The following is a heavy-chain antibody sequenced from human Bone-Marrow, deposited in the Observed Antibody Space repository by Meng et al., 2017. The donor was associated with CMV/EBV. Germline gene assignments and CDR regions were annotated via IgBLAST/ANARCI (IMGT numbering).Heavy chain of an antibody. Sequence: GESLKISCAASGFTFSSYAMNWVRQAPGKGLEWISTISRSGSNTYYADSVKGRFTISRDNAKNSLYLQMNSLRADDTALYYCSKKAVSPPSLDNWFDSWGQGTLFTVSS. J-gene: IGHJ5*01. CDR1: GFTFSSYA. CDR2: ISRSGSNT. CDR3: SKKAVSPPSLDNWFDS. D-gene: IGHD5/OR15-5a*01. V-gene: IGHV3-48*03.